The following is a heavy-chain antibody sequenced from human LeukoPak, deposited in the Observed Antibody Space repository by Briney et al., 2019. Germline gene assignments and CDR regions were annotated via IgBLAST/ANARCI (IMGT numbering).Heavy chain of an antibody. Sequence: GGSLRLSCAASGFTFSSYSMNRVRQAPGKGLEWVSSISSSSSYIYYADSVKGRFTISRDNAKNSLYLQMNSLRAEDTAVYYCARADTAMDPHFDYWGQGTLVTVSS. D-gene: IGHD5-18*01. J-gene: IGHJ4*02. CDR1: GFTFSSYS. CDR2: ISSSSSYI. CDR3: ARADTAMDPHFDY. V-gene: IGHV3-21*01.